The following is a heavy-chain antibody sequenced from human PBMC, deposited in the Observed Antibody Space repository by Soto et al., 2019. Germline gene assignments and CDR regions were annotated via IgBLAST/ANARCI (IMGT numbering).Heavy chain of an antibody. CDR2: ISWNSGSI. CDR3: AKNHHDSSGYYYPFDY. D-gene: IGHD3-22*01. V-gene: IGHV3-9*01. Sequence: EVQLVESGGGLVQPGRSLRLFCAASGFTFDDYAMHWVRQAPGKGLEWVSGISWNSGSIGYADSVKGRFTISRDNAKNSLYLQMNSLRAEDTALYYCAKNHHDSSGYYYPFDYWGQGTLVTVSS. CDR1: GFTFDDYA. J-gene: IGHJ4*02.